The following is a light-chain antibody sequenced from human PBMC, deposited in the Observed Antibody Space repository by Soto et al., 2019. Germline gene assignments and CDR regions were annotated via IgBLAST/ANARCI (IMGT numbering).Light chain of an antibody. CDR2: SAS. CDR1: QDISVY. J-gene: IGKJ5*01. Sequence: DIQMTQSPSSLSASVGDRDTITCRASQDISVYLAWYQQKPGQVPKLLIYSASTLQSGVPSRFSGSGSGTDFTLTISSLQPEDVATYYCQKFNTAPLTFGQGTRLEIK. CDR3: QKFNTAPLT. V-gene: IGKV1-27*01.